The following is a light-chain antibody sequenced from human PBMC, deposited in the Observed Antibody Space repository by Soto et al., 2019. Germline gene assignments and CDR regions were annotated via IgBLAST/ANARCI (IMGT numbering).Light chain of an antibody. CDR1: SGSVSTSYY. Sequence: QTVVTQEPSFSVSPGGTVTPTCGLSSGSVSTSYYPSWYQQTPGQAPRTLIYSTKIRSSGVPDRFSGSILGNKAALTITGAQAEDESDYYCVLYMGSGIWVFGGGTKVTVL. J-gene: IGLJ3*02. CDR2: STK. V-gene: IGLV8-61*01. CDR3: VLYMGSGIWV.